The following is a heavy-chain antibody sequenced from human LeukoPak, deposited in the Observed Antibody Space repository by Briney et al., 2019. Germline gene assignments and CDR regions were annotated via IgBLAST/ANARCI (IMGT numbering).Heavy chain of an antibody. J-gene: IGHJ4*02. D-gene: IGHD3-22*01. CDR2: IYTSGST. Sequence: SSETLSLTCTVSGGSISSYYWSWIRQPAGKGLEWIGRIYTSGSTNYNPSLKSRVTISVDTSKNQFSLKLSSVTAADTAVYYCARGPSNYYDSSGYYAGGELFDYWGQGTLVTVSS. CDR1: GGSISSYY. V-gene: IGHV4-4*07. CDR3: ARGPSNYYDSSGYYAGGELFDY.